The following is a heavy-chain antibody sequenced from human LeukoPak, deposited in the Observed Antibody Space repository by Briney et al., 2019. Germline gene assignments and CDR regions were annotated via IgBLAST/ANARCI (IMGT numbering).Heavy chain of an antibody. CDR3: ARYPSGYSYGGWFDP. CDR2: IYYSGST. Sequence: SETLSLTCTVSGGSISSGGYYWSWIRQYPGKGLEWIWYIYYSGSTYYNPSLKSRVTISVDTSKNQFSLKLSSVTAADTAVYYCARYPSGYSYGGWFDPWGQGTLVTVSS. CDR1: GGSISSGGYY. J-gene: IGHJ5*02. V-gene: IGHV4-31*03. D-gene: IGHD5-18*01.